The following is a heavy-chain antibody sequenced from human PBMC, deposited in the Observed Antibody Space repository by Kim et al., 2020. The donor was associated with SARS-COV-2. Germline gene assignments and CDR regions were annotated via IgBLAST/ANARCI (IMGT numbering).Heavy chain of an antibody. D-gene: IGHD3-3*01. J-gene: IGHJ5*02. Sequence: GGSLRLSCAASGFTFSDYYMSWIRQAPGKGLEWVSYISSSSSYTNYADSVKGRFTISRDNAKNSLYLQMNSLRAEDTAVYYCARTFGVVSWWFDPWGQGTLVPFPS. CDR2: ISSSSSYT. CDR3: ARTFGVVSWWFDP. V-gene: IGHV3-11*03. CDR1: GFTFSDYY.